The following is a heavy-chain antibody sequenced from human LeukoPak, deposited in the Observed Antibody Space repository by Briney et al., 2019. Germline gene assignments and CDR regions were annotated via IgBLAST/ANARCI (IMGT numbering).Heavy chain of an antibody. CDR2: ISGSGGST. CDR1: GGTLSSYA. CDR3: AKDRTGAPAAPQYFDY. V-gene: IGHV3-23*01. J-gene: IGHJ4*02. D-gene: IGHD2-2*01. Sequence: SCKASGGTLSSYAMSWVRQAPGKGLEWVSAISGSGGSTYYADSVKGRFTISRDNSKNTLYLQMNSLRAEDTAVYYCAKDRTGAPAAPQYFDYWGQGTLVTVSS.